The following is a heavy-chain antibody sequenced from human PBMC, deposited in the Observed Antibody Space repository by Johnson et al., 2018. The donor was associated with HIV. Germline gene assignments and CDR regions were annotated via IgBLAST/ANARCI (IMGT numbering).Heavy chain of an antibody. Sequence: QVQLVESGGGVVQPGGSLRLSCAASGFTFSSYGMHWVRQAPGKGLEWVAFIRYDGSNKYYADSVKGRFTISRDNSKNTLYLQMNSLRAEDTAVYYCARGWAASRTFDIWGQGTMVTVSS. V-gene: IGHV3-30*02. CDR2: IRYDGSNK. D-gene: IGHD6-13*01. CDR1: GFTFSSYG. CDR3: ARGWAASRTFDI. J-gene: IGHJ3*02.